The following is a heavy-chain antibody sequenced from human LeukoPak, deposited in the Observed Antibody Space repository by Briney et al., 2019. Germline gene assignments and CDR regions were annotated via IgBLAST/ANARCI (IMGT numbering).Heavy chain of an antibody. Sequence: GRSLRLSCAASGVIVSRNFMSWVRQAPGKGLQWVAIMYAGGTTDYSDSVRGRFHISRDSSTNTLSLQINSLRAEDTAVYYCARGSGSGWPLDRWGQGALVTVSS. J-gene: IGHJ5*02. CDR3: ARGSGSGWPLDR. CDR2: MYAGGTT. CDR1: GVIVSRNF. V-gene: IGHV3-53*01. D-gene: IGHD6-19*01.